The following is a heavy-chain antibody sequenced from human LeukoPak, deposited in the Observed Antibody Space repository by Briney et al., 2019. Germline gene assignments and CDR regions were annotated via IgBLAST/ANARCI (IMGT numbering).Heavy chain of an antibody. D-gene: IGHD3-9*01. V-gene: IGHV3-21*01. Sequence: SGGSLRLSCAASGFTFSGYCMNWVRQAPGKGLEWVSSISTSSSYIYYADSVKGRFTISRDNSKNTLYLQMNSLRAEDTAVYYCARGVGDDILTNYYYYMDVWGKGTTVTVSS. CDR2: ISTSSSYI. J-gene: IGHJ6*03. CDR3: ARGVGDDILTNYYYYMDV. CDR1: GFTFSGYC.